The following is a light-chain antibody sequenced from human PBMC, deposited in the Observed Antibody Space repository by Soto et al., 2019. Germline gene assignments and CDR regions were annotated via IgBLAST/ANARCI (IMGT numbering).Light chain of an antibody. J-gene: IGKJ1*01. Sequence: EIVLTQSPATLSLSPGERATLSCRASQNVNIYLAWYQQKPGQAPRLLIYDASNRATGVPARFSGSGSGTDFTLTISSLEPEDFAVYYCLQRVIWPWTFGQGTKVEIK. CDR3: LQRVIWPWT. CDR2: DAS. CDR1: QNVNIY. V-gene: IGKV3-11*01.